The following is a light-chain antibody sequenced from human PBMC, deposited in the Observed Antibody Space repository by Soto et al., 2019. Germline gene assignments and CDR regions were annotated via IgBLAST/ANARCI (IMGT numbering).Light chain of an antibody. V-gene: IGLV1-40*01. CDR1: SSNIGAGYD. Sequence: QSVLTQPPSVSGAPGQRVTISCTGSSSNIGAGYDVHWYQQLPGTAPKLLIYGNSNRPSGVPDRFSGSKSGTSASLAITGIKAEDEADYYCQSYDSSLSVWVFGGGTKLTVL. CDR3: QSYDSSLSVWV. CDR2: GNS. J-gene: IGLJ3*02.